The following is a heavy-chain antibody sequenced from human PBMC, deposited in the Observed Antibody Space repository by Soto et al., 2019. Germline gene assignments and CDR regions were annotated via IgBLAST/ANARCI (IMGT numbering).Heavy chain of an antibody. CDR3: AREYTAWPLAYGLDV. CDR2: TSSRSDI. J-gene: IGHJ6*02. CDR1: GFTFSTYS. V-gene: IGHV3-21*01. D-gene: IGHD2-2*02. Sequence: GGSLRLSCVGSGFTFSTYSINWVRQAPGKGLEWVSSTSSRSDIYYADSVKGRFTISRDNAKNSASLQMNSLRAEDTAVYYCAREYTAWPLAYGLDVWGQGTTVTVSS.